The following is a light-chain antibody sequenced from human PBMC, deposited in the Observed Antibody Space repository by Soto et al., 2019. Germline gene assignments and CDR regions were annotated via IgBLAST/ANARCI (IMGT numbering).Light chain of an antibody. Sequence: QLVLTQSPSASASLGASVKLTCTLSSGHSSYAIAWHQKQPGKGPRYLMDLNNDGSHSKGDGIPDRFSGSSSGAERYLIISSPQSEDEADYYCQTWGTGFKVFGGGTKLTVL. CDR3: QTWGTGFKV. CDR1: SGHSSYA. CDR2: LNNDGSH. J-gene: IGLJ2*01. V-gene: IGLV4-69*01.